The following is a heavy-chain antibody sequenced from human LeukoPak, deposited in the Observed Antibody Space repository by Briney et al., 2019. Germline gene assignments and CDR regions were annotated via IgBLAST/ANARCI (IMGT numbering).Heavy chain of an antibody. Sequence: ASVKVSCKASGYTFTSYGISWVRQAPGQGLEWMGRIIPILGIANYAQKFQGRVTITADKSTSTAYMELSSLRSEDTAVYYCARGGGYYYDSSGHAFDIWGQGTMVTVSS. J-gene: IGHJ3*02. D-gene: IGHD3-22*01. CDR1: GYTFTSYG. CDR3: ARGGGYYYDSSGHAFDI. CDR2: IIPILGIA. V-gene: IGHV1-69*04.